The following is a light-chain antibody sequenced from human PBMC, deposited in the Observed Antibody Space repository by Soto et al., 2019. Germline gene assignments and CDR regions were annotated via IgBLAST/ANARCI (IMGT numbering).Light chain of an antibody. J-gene: IGLJ1*01. Sequence: QSALTQPASVSGSLGQSITISCTGSSSDVGAYNYVSWYQQHPGKAPKLVIYAVSDRPSGVSNRFSGSKSGYTALLTISGLQAEDESDYYCSSYTRSTSYVFGSGTKLTVL. CDR1: SSDVGAYNY. V-gene: IGLV2-14*03. CDR2: AVS. CDR3: SSYTRSTSYV.